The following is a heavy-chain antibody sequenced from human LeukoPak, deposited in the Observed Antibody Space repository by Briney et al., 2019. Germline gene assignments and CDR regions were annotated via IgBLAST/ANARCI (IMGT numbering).Heavy chain of an antibody. CDR1: GGSISSYH. Sequence: PSETLSLTCTVSGGSISSYHWSWIRQPPGKGLEWTGNIHYSGSTNYNPSLKSRVTISADMSKNHFSLELSSATAADTAVYFCARGRVSSSTWYSTYYYYFYMDVWGKGTTVTVSS. V-gene: IGHV4-59*01. J-gene: IGHJ6*03. D-gene: IGHD6-13*01. CDR3: ARGRVSSSTWYSTYYYYFYMDV. CDR2: IHYSGST.